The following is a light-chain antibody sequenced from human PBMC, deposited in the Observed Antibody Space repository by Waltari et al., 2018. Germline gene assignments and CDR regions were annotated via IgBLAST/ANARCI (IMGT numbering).Light chain of an antibody. CDR2: AAS. Sequence: DIQMTQSPSSLSASVGDTVTITCRAGQSITTYLNWYQQKPGKAPRLLIYAASSLKSGVPSRFSGSGSGTDFTLSISSLQPEDFATYYCQQTYRTPITFGQGTRLDIK. J-gene: IGKJ5*01. CDR3: QQTYRTPIT. V-gene: IGKV1-39*01. CDR1: QSITTY.